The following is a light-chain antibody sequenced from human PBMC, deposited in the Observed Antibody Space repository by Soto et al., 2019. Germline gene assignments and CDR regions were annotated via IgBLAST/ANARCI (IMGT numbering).Light chain of an antibody. CDR1: SSNIGSNT. CDR3: ATWDDSLSGVV. CDR2: FNN. J-gene: IGLJ3*02. Sequence: QSVLTQPPSASGTPGQRVTISCSGSSSNIGSNTVNWYQQLPGTAPKLLIYFNNQRPSGVPDRFSGSKSGTSASLAISGLRSEDEADYYCATWDDSLSGVVFGGGTKVTVL. V-gene: IGLV1-44*01.